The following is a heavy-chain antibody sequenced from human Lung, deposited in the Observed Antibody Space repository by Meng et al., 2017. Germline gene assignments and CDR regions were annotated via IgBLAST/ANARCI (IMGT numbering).Heavy chain of an antibody. D-gene: IGHD4-11*01. J-gene: IGHJ4*02. CDR1: GGSVSDYY. CDR3: ARGPTTMAHDFDY. Sequence: VHLHQRGAGLLKPSETRALTCVVSGGSVSDYYWSWLRPPPVKGLEWIGEINHSGSTNYNPSLESRATISVDTSQNNLSLKLSSVTAADSAVYYCARGPTTMAHDFDYWGQGTLVTVSS. V-gene: IGHV4-34*01. CDR2: INHSGST.